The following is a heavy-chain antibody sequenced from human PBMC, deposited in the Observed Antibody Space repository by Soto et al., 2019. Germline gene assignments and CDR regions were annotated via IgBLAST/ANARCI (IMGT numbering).Heavy chain of an antibody. CDR1: GFTFSSYA. CDR3: ARGTERITMIVGY. V-gene: IGHV3-30-3*01. D-gene: IGHD3-22*01. CDR2: ISYDGSNK. J-gene: IGHJ4*02. Sequence: GSLNLSCAASGFTFSSYAIHWVRQAPGKGLEWVAVISYDGSNKYYADSVKGRFTISRDNSKNTLYLQMNSLRAEDTAVYYCARGTERITMIVGYWGQGTLVTVYS.